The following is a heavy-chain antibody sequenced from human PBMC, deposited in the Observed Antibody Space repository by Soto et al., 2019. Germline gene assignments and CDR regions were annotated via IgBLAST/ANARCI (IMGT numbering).Heavy chain of an antibody. V-gene: IGHV1-69*19. Sequence: QVQLVQSGAEVKMPGSSVRVSCKASGGSFSKYGISWVRQAPGQGLEWMGGIIPMFGIGNYAEKYLGRVTITADESASTSHNGLSSPILQDTALYLYAGRYRENSLYAINVGGQEPTVT. CDR1: GGSFSKYG. D-gene: IGHD1-26*01. CDR2: IIPMFGIG. CDR3: AGRYRENSLYAINV. J-gene: IGHJ6*02.